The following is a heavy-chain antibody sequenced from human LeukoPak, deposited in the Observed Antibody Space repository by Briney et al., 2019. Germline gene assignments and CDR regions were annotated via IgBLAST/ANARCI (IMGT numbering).Heavy chain of an antibody. J-gene: IGHJ4*02. Sequence: GGSLRLSCAVSGFTFDDYAMHWVRQVPGKGLEWVSGINWNSDSIGYAVGGRFTISRDNAKNSLYLQMNSLRVEDTALYYCVTNGGGDSGYGNFDYWGQGTLVTVSS. CDR3: VTNGGGDSGYGNFDY. D-gene: IGHD5-12*01. V-gene: IGHV3-9*01. CDR1: GFTFDDYA. CDR2: INWNSDSI.